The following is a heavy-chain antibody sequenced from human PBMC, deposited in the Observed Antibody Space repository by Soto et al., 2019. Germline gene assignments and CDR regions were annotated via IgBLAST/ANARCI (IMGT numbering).Heavy chain of an antibody. V-gene: IGHV1-18*01. CDR2: VSGYNGDT. D-gene: IGHD2-8*01. Sequence: QGQLVQSGPEVKKPGASVKVSCKASGYTFSRYGISWVRQAPGQGLEWMGWVSGYNGDTKYAQKVQGRVTMTVDTSTYTGYLELRGLTSDETAKYYCAKNGQPPYYYYGMDVWGQGTTVTVSS. CDR1: GYTFSRYG. CDR3: AKNGQPPYYYYGMDV. J-gene: IGHJ6*02.